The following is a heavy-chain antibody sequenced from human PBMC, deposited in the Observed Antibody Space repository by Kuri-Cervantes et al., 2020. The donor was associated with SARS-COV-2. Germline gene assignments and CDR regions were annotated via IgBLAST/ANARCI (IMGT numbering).Heavy chain of an antibody. CDR1: GGSISSSSYY. CDR3: ARRLKDGPPDY. Sequence: ESLKTSCTVSGGSISSSSYYWGWVRQPPGKGLEWIGSIYYSGSTYYNPSLKSRVTISVDTSKNQFSLKLSSVTAADTAVYYCARRLKDGPPDYWGQGTLVTVSS. V-gene: IGHV4-39*07. J-gene: IGHJ4*02. CDR2: IYYSGST.